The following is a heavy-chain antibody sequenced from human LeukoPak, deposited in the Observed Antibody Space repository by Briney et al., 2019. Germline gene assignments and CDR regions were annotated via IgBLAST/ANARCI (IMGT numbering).Heavy chain of an antibody. D-gene: IGHD2-21*02. CDR3: ARLAYCGGDCYSS. J-gene: IGHJ5*02. CDR2: IYDSGSP. CDR1: GFTFSSYV. Sequence: GSPRLSCAASGFTFSSYVMSWVRQPPGKGLEWIGTIYDSGSPYYIPSLKSRVTISVDTSKNQFSLKLTSVTAADTAVFYCARLAYCGGDCYSSWGQGTLVTVSS. V-gene: IGHV4-38-2*01.